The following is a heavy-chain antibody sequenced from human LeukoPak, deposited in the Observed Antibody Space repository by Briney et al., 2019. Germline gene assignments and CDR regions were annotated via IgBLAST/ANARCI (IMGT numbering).Heavy chain of an antibody. Sequence: SETLSLTCTVSGGSISSSSYYWGWIRQPPGKGLEWIGSIYYSGSTYYNPSLKSRVTISVDTSKNQFSLKLSSVTAADTAVYYCARAVGIITMVRGVMERMDYFDYWGQGTLVTVSS. D-gene: IGHD3-10*01. CDR3: ARAVGIITMVRGVMERMDYFDY. CDR2: IYYSGST. CDR1: GGSISSSSYY. J-gene: IGHJ4*02. V-gene: IGHV4-39*07.